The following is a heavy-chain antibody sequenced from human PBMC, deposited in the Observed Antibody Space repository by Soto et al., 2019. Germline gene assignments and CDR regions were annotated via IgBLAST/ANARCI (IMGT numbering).Heavy chain of an antibody. J-gene: IGHJ4*02. CDR3: ASRSGYDPLAFDY. D-gene: IGHD5-12*01. CDR2: IYSGGST. V-gene: IGHV3-66*01. CDR1: GFTVSSNY. Sequence: EVQLVESGGGLVQPGGSLRLSCAASGFTVSSNYMSWVRQAPGKGLEWVSGIYSGGSTYYADSVKGRFTISRDNSKNTLYLQMNSLRAEDTAVYYCASRSGYDPLAFDYWGQGTLVTVSS.